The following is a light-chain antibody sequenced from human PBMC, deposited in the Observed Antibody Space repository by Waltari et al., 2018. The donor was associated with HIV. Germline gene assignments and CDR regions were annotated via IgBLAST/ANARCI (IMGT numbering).Light chain of an antibody. J-gene: IGKJ3*01. CDR2: AAS. CDR3: QHLNSFPPFT. Sequence: DIQLTQSPSLLSASVGDRVTITCRASQGISSNLAWYQQKPGQAPTLLIYAASSLPTGVPSRFSGSGSGTEFTLTVRRLQPEDFATYFCQHLNSFPPFTFGPGTTVDVK. V-gene: IGKV1-9*01. CDR1: QGISSN.